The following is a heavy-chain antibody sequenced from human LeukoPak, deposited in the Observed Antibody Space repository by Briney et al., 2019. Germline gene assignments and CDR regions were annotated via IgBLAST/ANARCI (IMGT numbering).Heavy chain of an antibody. V-gene: IGHV3-74*01. J-gene: IGHJ4*02. Sequence: PGGSLRLSCAASGFSFSTSWMHWVRQAPGKGLEWVARIDSDDSRTIYADSVDGRFTISRDNAKNTLYLQMTSLRAEDTAVYYCARDVSVVGATTGGYWGQGTLVTVSS. D-gene: IGHD1-26*01. CDR2: IDSDDSRT. CDR1: GFSFSTSW. CDR3: ARDVSVVGATTGGY.